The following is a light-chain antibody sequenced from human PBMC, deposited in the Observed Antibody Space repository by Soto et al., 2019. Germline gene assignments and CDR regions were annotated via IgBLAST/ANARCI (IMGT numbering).Light chain of an antibody. J-gene: IGKJ3*01. CDR3: QHFGSLRGFT. CDR1: QSVGGDY. Sequence: EIVLTQSPGTLSLSPGDRATLSCRASQSVGGDYLAWYQQKPGQAPRLLISGVSSRATGIPDRFSGSGSGTDFTLTISRLEPEDFAVYYCQHFGSLRGFTFGPGTKVDAK. V-gene: IGKV3-20*01. CDR2: GVS.